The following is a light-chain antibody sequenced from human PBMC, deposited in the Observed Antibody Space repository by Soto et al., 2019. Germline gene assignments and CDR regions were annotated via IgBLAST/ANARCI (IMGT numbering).Light chain of an antibody. J-gene: IGLJ1*01. Sequence: QSALTQPASVSGSPGQSITISCTGTSSDVGGYNYVCWYQQHPGKAPKLMIYEVSNRPSGVSNRFSGSKSGNTASLTISGLQAEDEADYSCSSYTSSSTPYVFGTGTKVTVL. V-gene: IGLV2-14*01. CDR3: SSYTSSSTPYV. CDR1: SSDVGGYNY. CDR2: EVS.